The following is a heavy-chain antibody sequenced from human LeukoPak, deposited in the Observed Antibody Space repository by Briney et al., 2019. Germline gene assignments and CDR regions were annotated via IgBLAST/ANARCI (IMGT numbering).Heavy chain of an antibody. J-gene: IGHJ4*02. Sequence: GGSLRLSCAASGFTFSSYGMHWVRQAPGKGLEWVAFIRYDGSNKYYADSVKGRFTISRDNSKNTLYLQMNSLRAEDTAVYYCAKDADSSSPTLNYWGQGTLVTVSS. CDR2: IRYDGSNK. D-gene: IGHD6-13*01. V-gene: IGHV3-30*02. CDR1: GFTFSSYG. CDR3: AKDADSSSPTLNY.